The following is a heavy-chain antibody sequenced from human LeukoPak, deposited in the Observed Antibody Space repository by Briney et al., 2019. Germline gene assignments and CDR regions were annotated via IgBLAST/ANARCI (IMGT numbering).Heavy chain of an antibody. D-gene: IGHD6-13*01. CDR2: INHSGST. Sequence: SETLSLTCAGYGGSFSGYYWSWIRQPPGKGLEWIGEINHSGSTNYNPSLKSRVTISVDTSKNQFSLKLSSVTAADTAVYYCARDGSYSSSWYVSYWGQGTLVTVSS. V-gene: IGHV4-34*01. CDR1: GGSFSGYY. CDR3: ARDGSYSSSWYVSY. J-gene: IGHJ4*02.